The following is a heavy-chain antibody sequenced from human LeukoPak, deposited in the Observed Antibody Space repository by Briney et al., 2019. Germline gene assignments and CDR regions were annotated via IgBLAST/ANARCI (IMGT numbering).Heavy chain of an antibody. J-gene: IGHJ5*02. CDR3: ARRLTQYDCFDP. CDR1: GDSVSSNSVT. CDR2: TYYRSTWYN. V-gene: IGHV6-1*01. D-gene: IGHD2-2*01. Sequence: SQTLSLTCAFSGDSVSSNSVTWNWIRQSPSRGLEWLGRTYYRSTWYNDYAVSVRGRITVNPDTSKNQFFLHLNSVTPEDTAVYYCARRLTQYDCFDPWGQGILVTVSS.